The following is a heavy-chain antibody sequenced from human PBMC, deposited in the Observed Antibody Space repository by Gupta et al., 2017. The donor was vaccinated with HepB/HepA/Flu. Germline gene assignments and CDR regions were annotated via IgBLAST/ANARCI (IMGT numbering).Heavy chain of an antibody. Sequence: QLQLQESGPGLVKPSETLSLTCTVSGGSISSTSHSWGWIRQAPGKGLEWVGSLFHTGSTHYNPSLRSRVTISVDTSKNHFSLRLTSVTASDTAVYYCASTEYSVLIVTPPYWFDYWGPGTLVTVSS. CDR2: LFHTGST. CDR1: GGSISSTSHS. D-gene: IGHD2/OR15-2a*01. J-gene: IGHJ4*02. CDR3: ASTEYSVLIVTPPYWFDY. V-gene: IGHV4-39*02.